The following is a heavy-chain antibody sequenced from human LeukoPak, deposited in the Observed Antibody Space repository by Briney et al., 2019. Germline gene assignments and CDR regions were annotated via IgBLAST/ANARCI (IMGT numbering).Heavy chain of an antibody. D-gene: IGHD2-15*01. CDR3: ARDIATHCSGGSCYFKDY. J-gene: IGHJ4*02. Sequence: ASVKVSCKASGYTFTSYYMYWVRQAPGQGLEWMGMIDPSGGHTSYAQKFQGRVTMTRDTSISTAYMELSRLRSDDTAVYYCARDIATHCSGGSCYFKDYWGQGTLVTVSS. CDR2: IDPSGGHT. V-gene: IGHV1-46*01. CDR1: GYTFTSYY.